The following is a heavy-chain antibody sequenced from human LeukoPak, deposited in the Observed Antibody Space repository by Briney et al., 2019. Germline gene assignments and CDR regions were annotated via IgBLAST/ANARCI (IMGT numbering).Heavy chain of an antibody. Sequence: GGSLRLSCAASGFTFSSYAMHWVRQAPGKGLEWVAVISYDGSNKYYADSEKGRFTISRDNAKNTLYLQMNSLRVEDTAVYYCARDMHDGSGSSSDFDHWGQGTLVTVSS. D-gene: IGHD3-10*01. CDR2: ISYDGSNK. CDR1: GFTFSSYA. V-gene: IGHV3-30-3*01. CDR3: ARDMHDGSGSSSDFDH. J-gene: IGHJ4*02.